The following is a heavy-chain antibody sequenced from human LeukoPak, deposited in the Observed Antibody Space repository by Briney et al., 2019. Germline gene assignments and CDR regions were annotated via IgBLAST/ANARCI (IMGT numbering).Heavy chain of an antibody. D-gene: IGHD6-6*01. CDR2: IYHSGRT. CDR3: ARLSSLANIAARGRTWLDP. J-gene: IGHJ5*02. CDR1: GGSISSGNW. V-gene: IGHV4-4*02. Sequence: PSETLSLTCAVSGGSISSGNWWSWVRQPPGKGLEWIGEIYHSGRTNYNPSLKSRVTISLDKSKNQFSLNLSSVTAADTAVYYCARLSSLANIAARGRTWLDPWGQGSLVTVSS.